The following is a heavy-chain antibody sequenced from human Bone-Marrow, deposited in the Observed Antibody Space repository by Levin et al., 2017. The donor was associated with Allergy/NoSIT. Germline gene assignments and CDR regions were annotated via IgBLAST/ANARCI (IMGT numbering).Heavy chain of an antibody. J-gene: IGHJ4*02. CDR3: ARTYYDYIWGSYRPIDY. CDR1: GFTFSSYE. Sequence: PGGSLRLSCAASGFTFSSYEMNWVRQAPGKGLEWVSYISSSGSTIYYADSVKGRFTISRDNAKNSLYLQMNSLRAEDTAVYYCARTYYDYIWGSYRPIDYWGQGTLVTVSS. D-gene: IGHD3-16*02. CDR2: ISSSGSTI. V-gene: IGHV3-48*03.